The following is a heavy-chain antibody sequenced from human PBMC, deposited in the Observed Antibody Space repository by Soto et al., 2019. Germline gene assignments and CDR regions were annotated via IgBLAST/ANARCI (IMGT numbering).Heavy chain of an antibody. V-gene: IGHV3-30*03. D-gene: IGHD5-12*01. Sequence: GGSLRLSCAASGFTFSSYGMHWVRQAPGKGLEWVAVISYDGSNKYYADSVKGRFTISRDNSKNTLYLQMNSLRAEDTAVYYCASQDSGYDYFFDYWGQGTLVTVSS. J-gene: IGHJ4*02. CDR3: ASQDSGYDYFFDY. CDR1: GFTFSSYG. CDR2: ISYDGSNK.